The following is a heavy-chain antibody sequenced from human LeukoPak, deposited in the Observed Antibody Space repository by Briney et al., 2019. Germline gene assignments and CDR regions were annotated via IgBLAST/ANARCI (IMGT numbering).Heavy chain of an antibody. CDR2: INPNSGDT. V-gene: IGHV1-2*02. J-gene: IGHJ3*01. CDR1: GYTFTGYY. D-gene: IGHD5-12*01. CDR3: ARDHGYSGYLDAFDV. Sequence: ASVKVSCKASGYTFTGYYMHWIRQAPGQGLEWMGWINPNSGDTIHAQRFQGRVTMTRDTSISTAYMELGRLRSDDTAVYYCARDHGYSGYLDAFDVWGQGTMVTVSS.